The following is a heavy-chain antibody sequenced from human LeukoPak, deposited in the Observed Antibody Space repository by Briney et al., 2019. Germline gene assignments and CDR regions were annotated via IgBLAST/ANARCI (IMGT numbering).Heavy chain of an antibody. D-gene: IGHD3-22*01. CDR2: IDHSGST. Sequence: SETLSLTCAVYGGSFSGYYWSWIRQPPGKGLEWIGEIDHSGSTNYNPSLKSRVTISVDTSKNQFSLKLSSVTAADTAVYYCASADSSALVDYWGQGTLVTVSS. CDR3: ASADSSALVDY. CDR1: GGSFSGYY. J-gene: IGHJ4*02. V-gene: IGHV4-34*01.